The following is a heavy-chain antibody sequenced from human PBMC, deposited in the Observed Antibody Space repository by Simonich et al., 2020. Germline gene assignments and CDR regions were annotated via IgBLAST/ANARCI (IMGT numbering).Heavy chain of an antibody. D-gene: IGHD3-9*01. V-gene: IGHV4-34*01. J-gene: IGHJ2*01. CDR2: TKYSGNT. Sequence: QVQLQQWGAGLLKPSETLSLTCAVYGGSFSGYYWSWIRQPPGKGLEWIGETKYSGNTNYKPSLNSRFTISVDTSKYQFSLRLSSVTAADTAVYYCARGKNYDILTGGWYFDLWGRGTLVTISS. CDR3: ARGKNYDILTGGWYFDL. CDR1: GGSFSGYY.